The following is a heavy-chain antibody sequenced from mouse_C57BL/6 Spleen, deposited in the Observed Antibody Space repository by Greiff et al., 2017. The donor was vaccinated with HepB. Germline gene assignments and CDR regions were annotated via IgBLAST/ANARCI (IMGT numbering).Heavy chain of an antibody. D-gene: IGHD2-10*02. CDR3: ARPLVDYAMDY. J-gene: IGHJ4*01. Sequence: QVQLKQPGAELVKPGASVKLSCKASGYTFTSYWMQWVKQRPGQGLEWIGEIDPSDSYTNYNQKFKGKRTLTVDTSSSTAYMQLSSLTSEDSAVYYCARPLVDYAMDYWGQGTSVTVSS. CDR2: IDPSDSYT. CDR1: GYTFTSYW. V-gene: IGHV1-50*01.